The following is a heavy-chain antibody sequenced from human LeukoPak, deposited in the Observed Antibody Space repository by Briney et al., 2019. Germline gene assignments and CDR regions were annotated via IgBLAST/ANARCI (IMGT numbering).Heavy chain of an antibody. CDR2: TKQDGSEK. J-gene: IGHJ3*02. V-gene: IGHV3-7*05. CDR1: RFTFSNYW. CDR3: ARDPSYDAFDI. Sequence: GSLRLSGVASRFTFSNYWMSWVRQAPGKGLEWVASTKQDGSEKYYVDSVKGRFTISRDNAKNSLYLQMNSLRAEDSAVYYCARDPSYDAFDIWGQGTMVTVSS.